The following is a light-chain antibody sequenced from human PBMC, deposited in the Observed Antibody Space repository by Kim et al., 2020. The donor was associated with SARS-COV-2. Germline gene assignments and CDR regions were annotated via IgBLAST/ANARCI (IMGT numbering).Light chain of an antibody. CDR2: KDT. CDR3: QSADSSETVI. V-gene: IGLV3-25*03. CDR1: ALPKEY. Sequence: VSPGQTARITCSGDALPKEYAYWYQQKAGQAPVLVIYKDTERPSGIPERFSGSSSGTTVTLTISGAQAEDEADYYCQSADSSETVIFGGGTQLTVL. J-gene: IGLJ2*01.